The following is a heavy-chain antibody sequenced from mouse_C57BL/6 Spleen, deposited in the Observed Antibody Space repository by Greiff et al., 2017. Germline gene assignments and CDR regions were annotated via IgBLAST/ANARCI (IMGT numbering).Heavy chain of an antibody. V-gene: IGHV1-18*01. D-gene: IGHD1-1*01. CDR2: INPNNGGT. Sequence: VQLQQSGPELVKPGASVKIPCKASGYTFTDYNMDWVKQSHGKSLEWIGDINPNNGGTIYNQKFKGKATLTVDKSSSTAYMELRSLTSEDTAVYCCARRVYGSSSAWFAYWGQGTLVTVSA. CDR3: ARRVYGSSSAWFAY. CDR1: GYTFTDYN. J-gene: IGHJ3*01.